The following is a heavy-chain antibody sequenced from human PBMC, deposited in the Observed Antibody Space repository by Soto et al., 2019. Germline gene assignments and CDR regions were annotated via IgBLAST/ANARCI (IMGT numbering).Heavy chain of an antibody. D-gene: IGHD1-26*01. CDR3: ARLIISWELAYYFDY. Sequence: SLTCTVSGGSISSSSYYWGWIRQPPGKGLEWIGSIYYSGSTYYNPSLKSRVTISVDTSKNQFSLKLSSVTAADTAVYYCARLIISWELAYYFDYWGQGTLVTAPQ. J-gene: IGHJ4*02. CDR2: IYYSGST. V-gene: IGHV4-39*01. CDR1: GGSISSSSYY.